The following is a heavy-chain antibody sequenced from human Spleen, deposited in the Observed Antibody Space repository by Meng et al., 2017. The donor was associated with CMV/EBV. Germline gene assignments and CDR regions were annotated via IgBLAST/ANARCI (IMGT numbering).Heavy chain of an antibody. CDR3: ARGRPIAARLLTYDY. V-gene: IGHV4-34*01. J-gene: IGHJ4*02. CDR2: INHSGST. Sequence: SETLSLTCTVYGGSFSGYYWSWIRQPPGKGLEWIGEINHSGSTNCNPSLKSRVTISVDTSKNHFSLKLRSVTAADTAVYYCARGRPIAARLLTYDYWGQGTLVTISS. CDR1: GGSFSGYY. D-gene: IGHD6-6*01.